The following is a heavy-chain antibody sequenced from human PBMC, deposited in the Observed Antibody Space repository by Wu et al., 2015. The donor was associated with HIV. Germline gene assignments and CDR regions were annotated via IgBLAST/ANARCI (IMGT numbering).Heavy chain of an antibody. J-gene: IGHJ5*01. D-gene: IGHD6-13*01. CDR3: ARGNRDYSSSWYHWFDP. V-gene: IGHV1-8*01. CDR2: MNPNSGNT. Sequence: QVQLVQSGAEVKKPGASVKVSCKASGYTFTSYDINWVRQATGQGLEWMGWMNPNSGNTGYAQKFQGRVTMTRNTSISTAYMELSSLRSEDTAVYYCARGNRDYSSSWYHWFDPWGRGTRRSPSPQ. CDR1: GYTFTSYD.